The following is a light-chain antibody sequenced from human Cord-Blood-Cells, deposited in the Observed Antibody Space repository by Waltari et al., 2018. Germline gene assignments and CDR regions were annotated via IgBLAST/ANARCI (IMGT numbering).Light chain of an antibody. V-gene: IGLV2-14*01. CDR3: SSYTSSSTWV. J-gene: IGLJ3*02. CDR2: EVS. CDR1: SSDVGGYNY. Sequence: QSALTQPASVSGSPGQSITISCTGTSSDVGGYNYVSWYQQHPGKAPKLMIYEVSNRPAGVSNRVSGSKSGNAGSPTISGLQAEDEADYYCSSYTSSSTWVFGGGTKLTVL.